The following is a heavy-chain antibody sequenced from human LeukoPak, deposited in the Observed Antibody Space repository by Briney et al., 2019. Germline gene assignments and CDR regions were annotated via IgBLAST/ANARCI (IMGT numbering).Heavy chain of an antibody. CDR3: ARRDVVATRRRTFDY. V-gene: IGHV4-34*01. Sequence: SETLSLTCAVYGGSFSGYYWSWIRQPPGKGLEWIGEINHSGSTNYNPSLKSRVTISVDTSKNQFSLKLSSVTAADTAVYYCARRDVVATRRRTFDYWGQGTLVTLSS. J-gene: IGHJ4*02. CDR1: GGSFSGYY. CDR2: INHSGST. D-gene: IGHD5-12*01.